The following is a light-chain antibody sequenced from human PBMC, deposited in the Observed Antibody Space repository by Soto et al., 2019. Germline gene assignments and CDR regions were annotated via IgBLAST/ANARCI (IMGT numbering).Light chain of an antibody. J-gene: IGKJ1*01. CDR2: LGS. Sequence: DIVMTQSPLSLPVTPGEPASISCRSSQSLLYSNGYNYLDWYLQKPGQSPQLLIYLGSNRASGVPDRFSGSGSGTDFTLKISRVEAEDVGVYYCMQALQIPWTFGQGTKVEI. V-gene: IGKV2-28*01. CDR1: QSLLYSNGYNY. CDR3: MQALQIPWT.